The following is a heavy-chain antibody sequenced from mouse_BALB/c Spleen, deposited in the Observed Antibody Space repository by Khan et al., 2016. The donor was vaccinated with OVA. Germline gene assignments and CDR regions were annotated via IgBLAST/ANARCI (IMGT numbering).Heavy chain of an antibody. V-gene: IGHV1-7*01. CDR1: GYTFTSYW. D-gene: IGHD2-12*01. CDR3: EGYRIDY. J-gene: IGHJ2*01. Sequence: QVQLQQSGAELAKPGASVKMSCKASGYTFTSYWMHWIKQRPGQGLEWIGYINPTSGYTDYNQKFKDKATLTADKSSSTAYMQLNSLTSDDSEVYYWEGYRIDYWGQGTTLTVSS. CDR2: INPTSGYT.